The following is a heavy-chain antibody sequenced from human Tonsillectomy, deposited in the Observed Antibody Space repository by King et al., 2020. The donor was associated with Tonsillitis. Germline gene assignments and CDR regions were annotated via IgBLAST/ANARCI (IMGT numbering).Heavy chain of an antibody. J-gene: IGHJ5*02. CDR3: ARQGGPHSSWYYYNILAGTTDWFDP. D-gene: IGHD6-13*01. Sequence: LQLQESGPGLVKPSETLSLTCTVSGGSISSSSYYWGWIRQPPGKGLEWIGSIYYSGSTYYNPSLKRRVTISVDTSKNQFSMKLGSVTAADTAVYYCARQGGPHSSWYYYNILAGTTDWFDPWGQGTLVTVSS. V-gene: IGHV4-39*01. CDR1: GGSISSSSYY. CDR2: IYYSGST.